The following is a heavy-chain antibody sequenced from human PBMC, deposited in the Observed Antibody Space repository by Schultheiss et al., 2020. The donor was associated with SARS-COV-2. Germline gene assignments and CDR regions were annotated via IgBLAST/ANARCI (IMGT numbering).Heavy chain of an antibody. Sequence: GGSLRLSCAASGFTFSSYEMNWVRQAPGKGLEWVSYISSSGSTIYYADSVKGRFTISRDNAKNSLYLQMNSLRAEDTAVYYCARGPDYYDSSGYYLFLDVWGQGTTVTVSS. D-gene: IGHD3-22*01. CDR2: ISSSGSTI. CDR3: ARGPDYYDSSGYYLFLDV. V-gene: IGHV3-48*03. J-gene: IGHJ6*02. CDR1: GFTFSSYE.